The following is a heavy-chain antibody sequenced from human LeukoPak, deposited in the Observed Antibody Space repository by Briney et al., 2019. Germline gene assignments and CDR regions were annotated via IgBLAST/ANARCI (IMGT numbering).Heavy chain of an antibody. CDR2: ISSGSSYI. CDR1: GFTFSSYT. Sequence: GGSLRLSCKTSGFTFSSYTMNWVRQAPGRGLEWVAAISSGSSYIYYADSMKGRFTISRDNAKNSLYLQMNSLRAGDTALYYCARADSNIAARRIGFDYWGQGTLVTVSS. CDR3: ARADSNIAARRIGFDY. D-gene: IGHD6-6*01. V-gene: IGHV3-21*01. J-gene: IGHJ4*02.